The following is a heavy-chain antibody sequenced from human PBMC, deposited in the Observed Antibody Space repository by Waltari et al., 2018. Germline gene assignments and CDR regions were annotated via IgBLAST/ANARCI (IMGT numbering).Heavy chain of an antibody. D-gene: IGHD6-19*01. J-gene: IGHJ4*02. Sequence: QLQLQESGPGLVKPSETLSLTCTVSGGSISSSSYYWGWIRQPPGKGLEWIGSIYYSGSTYSTPSLKSRVTLSVDTSKNQVALRLSSVTAADTAVYYCATPGGQWLVLPDYWGQGTLVTVSS. CDR2: IYYSGST. V-gene: IGHV4-39*01. CDR1: GGSISSSSYY. CDR3: ATPGGQWLVLPDY.